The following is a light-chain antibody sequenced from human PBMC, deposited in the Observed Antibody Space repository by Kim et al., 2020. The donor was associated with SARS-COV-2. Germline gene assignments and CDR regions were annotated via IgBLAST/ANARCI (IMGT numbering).Light chain of an antibody. CDR2: GAS. Sequence: AIQMTQSPSSLSASVGDRVTITCRASQDIGNDLGWYQQKPGKAPKLLFYGASSLQSGVPSRFSGSGSGTDFTLTITSLQPEDFATYYCLQYYIYPLTFGGGTKVDIK. CDR1: QDIGND. V-gene: IGKV1-6*01. CDR3: LQYYIYPLT. J-gene: IGKJ4*01.